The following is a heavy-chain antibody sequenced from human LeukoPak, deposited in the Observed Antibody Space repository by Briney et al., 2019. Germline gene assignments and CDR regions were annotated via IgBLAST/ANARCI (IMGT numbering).Heavy chain of an antibody. D-gene: IGHD6-19*01. Sequence: SESLSLTCAVYGGSFSGYYWSWIRQPPGKGLEWIGEINHSGSTNYNPSLKSRVTISVDTSKNQFSLKLSSVTAADTAVYYCASIAVGPYAFDIWGQGTMVTVSS. CDR1: GGSFSGYY. CDR3: ASIAVGPYAFDI. CDR2: INHSGST. V-gene: IGHV4-34*01. J-gene: IGHJ3*02.